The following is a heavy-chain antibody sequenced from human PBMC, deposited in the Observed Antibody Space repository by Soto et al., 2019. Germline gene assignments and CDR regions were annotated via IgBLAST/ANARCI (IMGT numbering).Heavy chain of an antibody. CDR3: ARSPLLGWLQSWHFDY. D-gene: IGHD5-12*01. V-gene: IGHV1-46*01. CDR2: INPSGGSA. CDR1: GYTFTTYY. Sequence: QVQLVQSGAEVKKPGASVKVSCKASGYTFTTYYIHWVRQAPGQGLEWIGVINPSGGSATYTQNFQDRVTMPRDTSTSTVTMELGSLTTDDTALYYCARSPLLGWLQSWHFDYCGQGALVTVSS. J-gene: IGHJ4*02.